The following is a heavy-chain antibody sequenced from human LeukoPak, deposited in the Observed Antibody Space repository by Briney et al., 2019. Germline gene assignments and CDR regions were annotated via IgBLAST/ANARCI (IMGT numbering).Heavy chain of an antibody. CDR2: NYYSGST. CDR3: ARVGTVNWYFDL. Sequence: PSLTLSLTCTVSGGSISSGGYYWSWIRQHPGKGLEWIGYNYYSGSTYYNPSLKSRVTISVDTSKNQFSLKLSSVTAADTAVYYCARVGTVNWYFDLWGRGTLVAVSS. V-gene: IGHV4-31*03. J-gene: IGHJ2*01. D-gene: IGHD1-1*01. CDR1: GGSISSGGYY.